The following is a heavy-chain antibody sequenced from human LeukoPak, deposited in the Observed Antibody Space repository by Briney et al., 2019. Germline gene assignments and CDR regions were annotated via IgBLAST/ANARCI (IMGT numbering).Heavy chain of an antibody. CDR3: ARDLGGLSHDCFDY. J-gene: IGHJ4*02. Sequence: SVKVSCKASGGTFSSYAISWVRQAPGQGLEWMGGIIPIFGTANYAQKFQGRVTITADKSTSTAYMELSSLRSEDTAVYYCARDLGGLSHDCFDYWGQGTLVTVSS. CDR1: GGTFSSYA. V-gene: IGHV1-69*06. D-gene: IGHD2-8*02. CDR2: IIPIFGTA.